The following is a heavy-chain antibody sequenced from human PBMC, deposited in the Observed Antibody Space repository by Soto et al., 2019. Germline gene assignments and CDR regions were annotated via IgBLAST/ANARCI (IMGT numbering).Heavy chain of an antibody. J-gene: IGHJ6*02. V-gene: IGHV3-21*01. CDR1: GFTFSSYS. Sequence: GGSLRLSCAASGFTFSSYSMNWVRQAPGKGLEWVSSISSSSSYIYYADSVKGRFTISRDNAKNSLYLQMNSLRAEGTAVYYCARDAWGPGRYVDVWGQGTTVTVSS. CDR2: ISSSSSYI. CDR3: ARDAWGPGRYVDV. D-gene: IGHD3-16*01.